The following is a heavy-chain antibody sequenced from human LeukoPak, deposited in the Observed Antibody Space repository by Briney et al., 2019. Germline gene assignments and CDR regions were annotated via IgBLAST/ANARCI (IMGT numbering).Heavy chain of an antibody. J-gene: IGHJ4*02. V-gene: IGHV3-33*01. D-gene: IGHD6-13*01. CDR3: ARGTEYSSSWASDY. CDR2: IWYDGSNK. CDR1: GFTFSSYG. Sequence: GGSLRLSCAASGFTFSSYGMHGVRQAPGKGLEWVAVIWYDGSNKYYADSVKGRFTISRDNSKNTLYLQMNSLRAEDTAVYYCARGTEYSSSWASDYWGQGTLVTVSS.